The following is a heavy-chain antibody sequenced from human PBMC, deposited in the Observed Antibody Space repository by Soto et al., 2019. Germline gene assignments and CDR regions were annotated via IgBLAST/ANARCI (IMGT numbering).Heavy chain of an antibody. V-gene: IGHV2-5*02. J-gene: IGHJ5*02. CDR1: GFSLSTSGVG. CDR3: AHRFPYYDSSPLGFDP. Sequence: QITLKESGPTLVKPTQTLTLTCTFSGFSLSTSGVGVGWIRQPPGKALEWLALIYWDDDKRYSPSLKSRLTITKDTAKNQVVLTMTNMDPVDTATYYCAHRFPYYDSSPLGFDPWGQGTLVTVSS. CDR2: IYWDDDK. D-gene: IGHD3-22*01.